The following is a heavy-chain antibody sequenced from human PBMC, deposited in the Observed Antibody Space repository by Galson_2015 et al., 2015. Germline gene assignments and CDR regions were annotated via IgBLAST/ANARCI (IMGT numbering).Heavy chain of an antibody. V-gene: IGHV3-23*01. J-gene: IGHJ4*02. CDR3: AKEGMYHSRPYYFDY. CDR1: GFTFSDYA. D-gene: IGHD2-15*01. Sequence: SLRLSCAPSGFTFSDYAVSWVRQAPGKGLEWVAAISGSGGKTYYADSVKGRFTISRDTSKNTLYLQMNSLRAEDTAVYYCAKEGMYHSRPYYFDYWGQGTRVTVSS. CDR2: ISGSGGKT.